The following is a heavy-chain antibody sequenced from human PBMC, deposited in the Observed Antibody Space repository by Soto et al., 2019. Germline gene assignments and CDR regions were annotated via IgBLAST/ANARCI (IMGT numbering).Heavy chain of an antibody. CDR1: GYTFTSYG. CDR3: AISTTFIPVKRLDY. V-gene: IGHV1-18*01. CDR2: ISAYNGNT. Sequence: ASVKVSCKASGYTFTSYGISWVRQAPGQGLEWMGWISAYNGNTNYAQKLQGRVTMTTDTSTSTAYMELRSLRSDDTAVYYCAISTTFIPVKRLDYWGKGTLVTVAS. D-gene: IGHD3-16*01. J-gene: IGHJ4*02.